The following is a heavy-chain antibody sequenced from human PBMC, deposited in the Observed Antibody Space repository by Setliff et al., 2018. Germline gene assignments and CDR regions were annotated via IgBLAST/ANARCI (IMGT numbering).Heavy chain of an antibody. V-gene: IGHV5-51*01. D-gene: IGHD6-13*01. Sequence: GESLKISCKGSGYSFTSYWIGWVRQMPGKGLEWMGIIFPGDSDTRYSPSFQGQVTISADKSISTAYLQWSSLKASDTAMYYCARVGQQLVYYYYGMDVWGQGTTVTVS. CDR2: IFPGDSDT. CDR1: GYSFTSYW. CDR3: ARVGQQLVYYYYGMDV. J-gene: IGHJ6*02.